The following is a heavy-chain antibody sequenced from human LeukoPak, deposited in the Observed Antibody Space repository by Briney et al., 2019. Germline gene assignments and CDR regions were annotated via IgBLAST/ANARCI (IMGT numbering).Heavy chain of an antibody. CDR2: IKQDGSEK. D-gene: IGHD3-3*01. V-gene: IGHV3-7*01. CDR3: AKDRAIFGVVITYFDY. J-gene: IGHJ4*02. CDR1: GFTFSNYW. Sequence: GGSLRLSCAASGFTFSNYWMSWVRQAPGKGLEWVANIKQDGSEKCYVDSVKGRFTISRDNAKNSLYLQMNSLRAEDTAVYYCAKDRAIFGVVITYFDYWGQGTLVTVSS.